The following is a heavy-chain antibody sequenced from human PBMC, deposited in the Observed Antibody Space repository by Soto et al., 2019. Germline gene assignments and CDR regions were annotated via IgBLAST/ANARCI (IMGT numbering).Heavy chain of an antibody. J-gene: IGHJ4*02. CDR2: ISHTGRR. Sequence: SETVSLTSGVCGFSSQSSDFWGWHRQPTGMGLEWIGPISHTGRRIAPPSFASRPTISLDTTNNAFSLTLKSVTAADTAVYYCARGRSFRLVGVPLDSWGQGTLVTVSS. CDR1: GFSSQSSDF. V-gene: IGHV4-38-2*01. D-gene: IGHD3-16*02. CDR3: ARGRSFRLVGVPLDS.